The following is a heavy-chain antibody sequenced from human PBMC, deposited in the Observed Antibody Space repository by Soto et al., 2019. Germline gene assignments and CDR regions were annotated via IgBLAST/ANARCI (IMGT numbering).Heavy chain of an antibody. CDR2: IHGGGSA. J-gene: IGHJ4*02. D-gene: IGHD3-16*01. V-gene: IGHV3-53*01. CDR3: AGRLTTAASLDY. CDR1: GLSVSNNH. Sequence: VQLVESGGGLIQPGGSLRVSCAASGLSVSNNHMTWVRQAPGKGLEWVSLIHGGGSAYYADSVKGRFTISRDNSKNTLYLQMDSLRAEDTAIYYCAGRLTTAASLDYWGQGTLVTVSS.